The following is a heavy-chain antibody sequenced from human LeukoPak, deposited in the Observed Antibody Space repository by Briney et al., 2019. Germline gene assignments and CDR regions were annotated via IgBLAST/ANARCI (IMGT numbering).Heavy chain of an antibody. Sequence: SLLLSCVSTHFTHSSNFMSSARQAPGKGLEWVSVIYSGGSTYYADSVKGRFTISRDNSKNTLYLQMNSLRVEDTAVYYCALGLVTDYWGQGTLVTVSS. V-gene: IGHV3-66*01. CDR2: IYSGGST. D-gene: IGHD3-9*01. J-gene: IGHJ4*02. CDR1: HFTHSSNF. CDR3: ALGLVTDY.